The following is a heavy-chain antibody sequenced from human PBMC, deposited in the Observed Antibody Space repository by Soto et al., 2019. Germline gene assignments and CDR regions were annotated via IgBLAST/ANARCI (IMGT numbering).Heavy chain of an antibody. V-gene: IGHV1-58*02. D-gene: IGHD2-2*01. CDR1: GFTFTSSA. J-gene: IGHJ6*02. CDR2: IVVGSGHT. CDR3: AAASSTSGGYYGMDV. Sequence: QMQLVQSGPEVKKPGTSVKVSCKTSGFTFTSSAMQWVRQARGQRLEWIGWIVVGSGHTNYAQKFQERVTITRDMSTSKAYMELSSLSSEDTAMYYCAAASSTSGGYYGMDVWGQGTTVTVSS.